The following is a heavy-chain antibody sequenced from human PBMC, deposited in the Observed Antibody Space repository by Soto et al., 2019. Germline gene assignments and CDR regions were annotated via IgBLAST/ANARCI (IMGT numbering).Heavy chain of an antibody. Sequence: SETLSLTCTVSGGSISSGGYYWSWIRQHPGKGLEWIGYIYYSGSTYYNPSLKSRVTISVDTSKNQFSLKLSSVTAADTAVYYCAASCVACGGFNYYGMDVWAQGTTVTVSS. V-gene: IGHV4-31*03. CDR3: AASCVACGGFNYYGMDV. CDR1: GGSISSGGYY. J-gene: IGHJ6*02. D-gene: IGHD5-12*01. CDR2: IYYSGST.